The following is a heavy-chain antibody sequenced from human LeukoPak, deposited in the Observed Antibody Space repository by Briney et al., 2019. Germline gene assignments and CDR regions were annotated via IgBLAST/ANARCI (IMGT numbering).Heavy chain of an antibody. Sequence: SETLSLTCTVSGGSISSYYWSWIRQPPGKGLEWIGYIYYSGSTNYNPSLKSRVTISVDTSKNQFSLKLSSVTAADTAVYYCARIYGGNSIGYYYYYMDVWGKGTTVTVSS. CDR1: GGSISSYY. D-gene: IGHD4-23*01. CDR3: ARIYGGNSIGYYYYYMDV. CDR2: IYYSGST. V-gene: IGHV4-59*01. J-gene: IGHJ6*03.